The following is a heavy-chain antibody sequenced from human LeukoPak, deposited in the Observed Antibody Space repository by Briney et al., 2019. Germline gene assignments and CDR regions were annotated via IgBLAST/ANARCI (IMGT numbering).Heavy chain of an antibody. CDR3: AKESYDSSGTCFDY. D-gene: IGHD3-22*01. CDR2: ISDSGANT. Sequence: GGSLRLSCAASGFTFSTYAMSWARQAPGKGLEWVSTISDSGANTYYADSVRGRFTISRDNSKNTLYLQMNSLRAEDTAVYYCAKESYDSSGTCFDYWGQGTLVTVSS. J-gene: IGHJ4*02. V-gene: IGHV3-23*01. CDR1: GFTFSTYA.